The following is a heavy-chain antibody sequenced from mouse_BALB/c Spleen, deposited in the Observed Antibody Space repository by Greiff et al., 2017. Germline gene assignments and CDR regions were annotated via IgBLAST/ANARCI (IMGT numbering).Heavy chain of an antibody. CDR3: ARDGRSYGFAY. J-gene: IGHJ3*01. Sequence: QVQLQQSGAELMKPGASVKISCTATGFTFSSYWIEWVKQRPGHGLEWIGEILPGSGSTNYNEKFKGKATYTADTTSNTASLQLSSLTSEDSAVYCCARDGRSYGFAYWGQGTLVTVSA. CDR1: GFTFSSYW. CDR2: ILPGSGST. D-gene: IGHD1-1*01. V-gene: IGHV1-9*01.